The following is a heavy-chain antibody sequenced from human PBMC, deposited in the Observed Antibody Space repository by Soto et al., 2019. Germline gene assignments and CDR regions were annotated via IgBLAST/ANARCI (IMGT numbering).Heavy chain of an antibody. Sequence: KASETLSLTCTVSGAPFTNHYWSWIRQAPGKGLEWIGYIFYSGTAKYSSSLKSRVTISVETSKRQFSLKLSSVTAADTAIYYCARGGDGLDVWGQGTTVTVSS. V-gene: IGHV4-59*11. J-gene: IGHJ6*02. CDR1: GAPFTNHY. CDR3: ARGGDGLDV. D-gene: IGHD3-16*01. CDR2: IFYSGTA.